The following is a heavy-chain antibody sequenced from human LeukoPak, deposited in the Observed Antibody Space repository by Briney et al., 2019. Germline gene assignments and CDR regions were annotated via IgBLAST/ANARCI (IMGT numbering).Heavy chain of an antibody. CDR2: INHSGST. V-gene: IGHV4-34*01. J-gene: IGHJ6*02. Sequence: SETLSLTCAVYGGSFSGYYWSWIRQPPGKGLEWIGEINHSGSTNYNPSLKSRVTISVDTSQNQFSLKLSSVTAADTAVYYCERARESSGYYYRPRYYFYYGMDVWGQGTTVTVSS. CDR1: GGSFSGYY. D-gene: IGHD3-22*01. CDR3: ERARESSGYYYRPRYYFYYGMDV.